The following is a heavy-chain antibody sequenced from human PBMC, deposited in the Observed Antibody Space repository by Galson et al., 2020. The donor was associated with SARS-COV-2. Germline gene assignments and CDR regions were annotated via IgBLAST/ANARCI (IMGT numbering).Heavy chain of an antibody. V-gene: IGHV3-21*01. CDR2: ISSSSSYI. CDR3: AREVSGSYYRDFDY. Sequence: GESLKISCAASGFTFSSYSMNWVRQAPGKGLEWVSSISSSSSYIYYADSVKGRFTISRDNAKNSLYLQMNSLRAEDTAVYYCAREVSGSYYRDFDYWGQGTLVTVSS. CDR1: GFTFSSYS. J-gene: IGHJ4*02. D-gene: IGHD1-26*01.